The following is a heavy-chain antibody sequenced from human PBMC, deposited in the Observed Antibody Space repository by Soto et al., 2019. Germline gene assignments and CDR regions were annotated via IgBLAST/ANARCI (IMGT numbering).Heavy chain of an antibody. J-gene: IGHJ4*02. V-gene: IGHV3-23*01. CDR3: AKLGSSSWSPHYYFDY. CDR2: ITDSGDDT. D-gene: IGHD2-2*01. CDR1: GFTFNNYA. Sequence: GGSLRLSCAASGFTFNNYAMGWVRQAPGKGLEWVSAITDSGDDTYYIDSVKGRFTISRDNSKSTLYLQMNSLRAEDTAIYYCAKLGSSSWSPHYYFDYWGQGTLVTVSS.